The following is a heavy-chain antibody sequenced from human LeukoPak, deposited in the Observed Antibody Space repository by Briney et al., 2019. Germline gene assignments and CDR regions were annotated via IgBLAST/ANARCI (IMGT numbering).Heavy chain of an antibody. J-gene: IGHJ4*02. D-gene: IGHD5-18*01. CDR3: AKDREAYGSYGPPDFDY. CDR1: GFTFDDYA. CDR2: ISWNSGSI. V-gene: IGHV3-9*01. Sequence: GRSLRLSCAASGFTFDDYAMHWVRHAPGKGLEGVSGISWNSGSIGYADSVKGRFTISRDNAKNSLYLQMNSLRAEDTALYYCAKDREAYGSYGPPDFDYWGQGTLVTVSS.